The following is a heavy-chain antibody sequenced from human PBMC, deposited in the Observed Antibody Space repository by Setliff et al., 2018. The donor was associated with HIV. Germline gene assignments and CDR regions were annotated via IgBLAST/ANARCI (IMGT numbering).Heavy chain of an antibody. D-gene: IGHD2-21*02. CDR2: ISPDGSST. Sequence: PGESLKISCAGSGFSFSSNWIHWVRQTAGKGLLWVSRISPDGSSTMYADSVKGRFTISRDNAKNTVYLQMNSLRAEDTGVYYCVRVVTFFSTGPHFDPWGQGTLVTVSS. CDR3: VRVVTFFSTGPHFDP. V-gene: IGHV3-74*03. J-gene: IGHJ5*02. CDR1: GFSFSSNW.